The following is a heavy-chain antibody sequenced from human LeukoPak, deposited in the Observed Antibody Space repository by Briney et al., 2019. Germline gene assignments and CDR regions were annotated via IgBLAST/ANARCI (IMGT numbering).Heavy chain of an antibody. CDR1: GGSFSGYY. V-gene: IGHV4-34*01. D-gene: IGHD3-10*01. J-gene: IGHJ3*02. Sequence: SETLSPTCAVYGGSFSGYYWSWIRQPPGKGLEWFGEINHSGSTNYNPSLKSRVTISVDTSKNQFSLKLSSVTAADTAVYYCARPLVRGLRGDAFDIWGQGTMVTVSS. CDR2: INHSGST. CDR3: ARPLVRGLRGDAFDI.